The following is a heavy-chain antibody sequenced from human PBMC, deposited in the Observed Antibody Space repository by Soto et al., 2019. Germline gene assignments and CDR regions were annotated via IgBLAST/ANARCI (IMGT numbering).Heavy chain of an antibody. CDR3: ARGLYSRWFDP. Sequence: PSETLSLTCTVSGGSISSYYWSWIRQPPGKGLEWIGYIYYSGSTNYNPSLKSRVTISVDTSKNQFSLKLSSVTAADTAVYYCARGLYSRWFDPWGQGTLVTVYS. D-gene: IGHD5-12*01. CDR2: IYYSGST. CDR1: GGSISSYY. V-gene: IGHV4-59*01. J-gene: IGHJ5*02.